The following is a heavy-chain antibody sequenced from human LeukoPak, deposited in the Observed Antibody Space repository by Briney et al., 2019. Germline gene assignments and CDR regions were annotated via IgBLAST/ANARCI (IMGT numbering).Heavy chain of an antibody. V-gene: IGHV3-11*03. J-gene: IGHJ4*02. CDR2: ISSSSSHT. CDR3: AVGSTPRDFDY. D-gene: IGHD3-10*01. CDR1: GFTFSDYY. Sequence: GGSLRLSCAASGFTFSDYYMSWIRQAPGKGLECVSYISSSSSHTHYADSVKGRFTISRDNSKNTLYLQMNSLRAEDTAVYYCAVGSTPRDFDYWGQGTLVTVSS.